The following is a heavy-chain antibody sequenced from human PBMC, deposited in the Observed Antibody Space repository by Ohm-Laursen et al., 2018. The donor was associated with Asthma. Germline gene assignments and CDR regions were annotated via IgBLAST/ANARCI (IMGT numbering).Heavy chain of an antibody. CDR2: ISGSGGST. CDR3: AKRRGIAAAGPEY. Sequence: SLRLSCSASGFTYYNYALSWVRQAPGKGLEWVSAISGSGGSTYYADSVKGRFTISRDNSKNTLYLQMNSLRAEDTAVYYCAKRRGIAAAGPEYWGQGTLVTVSS. CDR1: GFTYYNYA. J-gene: IGHJ4*02. D-gene: IGHD6-13*01. V-gene: IGHV3-23*01.